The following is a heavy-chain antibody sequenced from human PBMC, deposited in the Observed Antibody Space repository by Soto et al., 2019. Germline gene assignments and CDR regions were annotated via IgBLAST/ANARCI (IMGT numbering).Heavy chain of an antibody. CDR3: ARDSSLDY. V-gene: IGHV4-30-2*01. CDR2: IYHSGST. Sequence: SETLSLTCAVSGGSISSGGYSWNWIRQPPGKGLEWIGYIYHSGSTLYNPSLKSRVTISVDKSKNQFSLQMNSLRAEDAALYYCARDSSLDYWGQGTLVTVSS. J-gene: IGHJ4*02. CDR1: GGSISSGGYS.